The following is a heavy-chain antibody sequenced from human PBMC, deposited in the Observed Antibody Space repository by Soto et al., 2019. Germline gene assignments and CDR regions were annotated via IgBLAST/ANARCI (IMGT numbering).Heavy chain of an antibody. D-gene: IGHD6-13*01. CDR1: GYTFTRSG. CDR2: ISSYNGDT. J-gene: IGHJ5*02. V-gene: IGHV1-18*01. CDR3: ARAPRSSWYAP. Sequence: GASVKVSCKASGYTFTRSGISWARQAPGQGPEWMGWISSYNGDTNYAQTFQGRVTMTTDTSTSTAYMELRSLRSDDTAVYYCARAPRSSWYAPWGQGTLVTVSS.